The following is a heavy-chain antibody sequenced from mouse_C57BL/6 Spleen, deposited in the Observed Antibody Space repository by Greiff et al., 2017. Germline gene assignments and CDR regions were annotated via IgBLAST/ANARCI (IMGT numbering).Heavy chain of an antibody. V-gene: IGHV1-82*01. CDR3: AKQGATPYYFDY. Sequence: VKLMESGPELVKPGASVKISCKASGYAFSSSWMNWVKQRPGKGLEWIGRIYPGDGDTNYNGKFKGKATLTADKSSSTAYMQLSSLTSEDSAVYFCAKQGATPYYFDYWGQGTTLTVSS. CDR1: GYAFSSSW. D-gene: IGHD6-1*01. CDR2: IYPGDGDT. J-gene: IGHJ2*01.